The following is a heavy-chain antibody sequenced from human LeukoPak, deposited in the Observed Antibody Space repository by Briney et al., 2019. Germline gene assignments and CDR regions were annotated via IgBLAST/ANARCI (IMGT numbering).Heavy chain of an antibody. CDR2: ISGSGGST. V-gene: IGHV3-23*01. Sequence: GGSLRLSCAASGFTFSSYAMSWVRQAPGKGLEWVSAISGSGGSTYYADSVKGRFTISRDNSKNTLYLQMNSLGAEDTAVYYCAKDLDPYYDILTGYYFPGLDYWGQGTLVTVSS. CDR3: AKDLDPYYDILTGYYFPGLDY. CDR1: GFTFSSYA. D-gene: IGHD3-9*01. J-gene: IGHJ4*02.